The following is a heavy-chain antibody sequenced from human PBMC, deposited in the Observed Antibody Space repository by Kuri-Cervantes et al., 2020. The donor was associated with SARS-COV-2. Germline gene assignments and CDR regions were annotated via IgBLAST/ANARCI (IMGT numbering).Heavy chain of an antibody. Sequence: SCAISGDSVSSNSATWNWIRQSPSRGLEWLGRTYYRSKWYNDYAVSVKSRITINPDTSKNQFSLQLNSVTPEDTAVYYCARVGIAARPGDFNYWAKGTLAPFP. J-gene: IGHJ4*03. CDR3: ARVGIAARPGDFNY. CDR1: GDSVSSNSAT. CDR2: TYYRSKWYN. V-gene: IGHV6-1*01. D-gene: IGHD6-6*01.